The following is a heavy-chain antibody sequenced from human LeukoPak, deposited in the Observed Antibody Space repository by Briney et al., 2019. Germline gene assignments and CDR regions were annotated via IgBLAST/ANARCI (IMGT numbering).Heavy chain of an antibody. D-gene: IGHD3-10*01. CDR2: INHSGST. V-gene: IGHV4-34*01. CDR1: GGSFSGYY. CDR3: ARRITMVRGVIIRYFDY. Sequence: SETLSLTCAVYGGSFSGYYWSWIRQPPGKGLEWIGEINHSGSTNYNPSLKSRVTISVDTSKNQFSLKLSSVTAADTAVYYCARRITMVRGVIIRYFDYWGQGTLVTVSS. J-gene: IGHJ4*02.